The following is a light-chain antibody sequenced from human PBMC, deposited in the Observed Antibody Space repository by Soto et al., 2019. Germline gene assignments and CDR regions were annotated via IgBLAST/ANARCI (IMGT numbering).Light chain of an antibody. CDR1: ESVSRN. V-gene: IGKV3-15*01. CDR2: DAS. J-gene: IGKJ5*01. Sequence: EVVMTQSPATLPVSPGERATLSCRASESVSRNLAWYQQKPGQAPRLLIYDASTRATGIPDRFSGGGSGTEFTLTISSLQSEDFVVYYCQQYNSWPPITFGQGTRLE. CDR3: QQYNSWPPIT.